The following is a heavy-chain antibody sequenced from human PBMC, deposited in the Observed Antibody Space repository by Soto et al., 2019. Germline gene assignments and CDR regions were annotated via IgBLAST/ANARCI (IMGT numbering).Heavy chain of an antibody. CDR3: ADSGSSGYDPSWFDP. D-gene: IGHD6-25*01. V-gene: IGHV1-69*12. J-gene: IGHJ5*02. Sequence: QVQMVQSGAEVKKPGSSVKVSCKASGGTFISYAISWVRQSPGHGLEWMGGIIPIFGTANYAQKFQGRVTITADESTITAYMALSSLRSEDTAVYYCADSGSSGYDPSWFDPWGQGTLVTVSS. CDR1: GGTFISYA. CDR2: IIPIFGTA.